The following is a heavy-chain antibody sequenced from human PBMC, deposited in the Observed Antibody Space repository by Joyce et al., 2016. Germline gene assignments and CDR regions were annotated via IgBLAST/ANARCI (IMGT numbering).Heavy chain of an antibody. CDR1: GGSISSGYHY. D-gene: IGHD2-21*02. Sequence: QVQLQESGPGLLKPSQTLSLTCTVSGGSISSGYHYWSWIRQPAGKGLEWIGRIDPSGNTNYNPSLKSRVTISVDASNNNFSLRLTSVTAADTAVYYCVREQKNVGVLTALTWFAPWGQGTLVSVSS. CDR3: VREQKNVGVLTALTWFAP. J-gene: IGHJ5*02. V-gene: IGHV4-61*02. CDR2: IDPSGNT.